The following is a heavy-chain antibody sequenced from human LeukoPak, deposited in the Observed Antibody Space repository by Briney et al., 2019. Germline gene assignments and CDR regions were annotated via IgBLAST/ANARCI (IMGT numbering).Heavy chain of an antibody. Sequence: GGSLRLSCVASGFNVSSTYMNWVRQAPGKGLEWVSLINSGGTTYYPDSVKGRFTIARDNSKNTLFLQMNSLRAEDSGVYYCARMIDYNYGYAFDYWGQGTLVTVSS. CDR2: INSGGTT. V-gene: IGHV3-66*01. D-gene: IGHD5-18*01. CDR3: ARMIDYNYGYAFDY. CDR1: GFNVSSTY. J-gene: IGHJ4*02.